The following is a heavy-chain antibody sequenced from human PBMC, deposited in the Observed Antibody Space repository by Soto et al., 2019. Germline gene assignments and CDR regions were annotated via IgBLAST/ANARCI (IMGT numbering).Heavy chain of an antibody. CDR1: GYTFTGYY. V-gene: IGHV1-2*04. CDR3: ARAATFGVVTHYYYYYGMDV. D-gene: IGHD3-3*01. J-gene: IGHJ6*02. Sequence: QVQLVQSGAEVKKPGASVKVSCKASGYTFTGYYMHWVRQAPGQGLEWMGWINPNSGDTNYAQKFQGWVTMTRDTSISTAYMELSRLRSDDTAVYYCARAATFGVVTHYYYYYGMDVWGQGTTVTVSS. CDR2: INPNSGDT.